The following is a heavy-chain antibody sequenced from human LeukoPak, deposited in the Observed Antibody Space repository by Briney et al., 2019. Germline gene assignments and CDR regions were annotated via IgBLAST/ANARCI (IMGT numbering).Heavy chain of an antibody. CDR1: GGSLSGYY. D-gene: IGHD1-26*01. CDR3: ARLTPYRGSPLGGY. V-gene: IGHV4-59*08. J-gene: IGHJ4*02. CDR2: IYYSGST. Sequence: SETLSLTCTVSGGSLSGYYWSWIRQPPGKGLEWIGYIYYSGSTKYNPSLKSRVTISVDTSKNQFSLKLSSVTAADTAVYYCARLTPYRGSPLGGYLGQGTLGTGSS.